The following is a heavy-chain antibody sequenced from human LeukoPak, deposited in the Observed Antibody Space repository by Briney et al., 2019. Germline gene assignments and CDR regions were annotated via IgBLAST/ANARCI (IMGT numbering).Heavy chain of an antibody. D-gene: IGHD3-3*01. CDR2: ISSSGSTI. CDR3: ARVGGVAGRAIDY. J-gene: IGHJ4*02. V-gene: IGHV3-48*03. CDR1: GFTFSSYE. Sequence: GALRLSCAASGFTFSSYEMNWVRQAPGKGLEWVSYISSSGSTIYYADSVKGRFTISRDNAKNSLYLQMNSLRAEDTAVYYCARVGGVAGRAIDYWGQGTLVTVSS.